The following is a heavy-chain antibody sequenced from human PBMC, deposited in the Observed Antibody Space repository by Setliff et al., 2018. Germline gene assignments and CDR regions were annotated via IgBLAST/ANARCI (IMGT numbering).Heavy chain of an antibody. V-gene: IGHV3-7*01. CDR3: ARNGGLDY. CDR2: IKQDGSVK. CDR1: GFTFSNSW. Sequence: LRLSCAASGFTFSNSWMNWVRRAPGKGLEWVAIIKQDGSVKYYVDSVKGRFTISRDNTRNSLYLQMNSLRAEDTAVYYCARNGGLDYWGQGALVTVSS. J-gene: IGHJ4*02. D-gene: IGHD2-8*01.